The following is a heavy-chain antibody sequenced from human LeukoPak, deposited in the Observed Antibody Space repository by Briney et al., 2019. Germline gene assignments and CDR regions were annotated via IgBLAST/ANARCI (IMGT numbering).Heavy chain of an antibody. D-gene: IGHD5-18*01. J-gene: IGHJ6*02. CDR2: INHSGST. CDR1: GGSFSGYY. Sequence: PSETLSLTCAVYGGSFSGYYWSWIRQPPGKGLEWIGEINHSGSTNYNPSLKSRVTISVDTSKNQFSLKLSSVTAADTAVYYCARRRGYSYGYLNCYYGMDVWGQGTTVTVSS. V-gene: IGHV4-34*01. CDR3: ARRRGYSYGYLNCYYGMDV.